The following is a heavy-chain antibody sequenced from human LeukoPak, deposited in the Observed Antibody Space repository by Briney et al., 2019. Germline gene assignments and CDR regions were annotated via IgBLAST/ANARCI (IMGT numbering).Heavy chain of an antibody. Sequence: PSETLSLTCGVYGGSFSGYYWSWIRQPPGKGLEWIGEINHSGSTNYNPSLKSRVTISVDTSKNQFSLKLSSVTAADTAVYYCARGRRLLNYYYYGMDVWGQGTTVTVSS. CDR2: INHSGST. CDR1: GGSFSGYY. J-gene: IGHJ6*02. CDR3: ARGRRLLNYYYYGMDV. D-gene: IGHD1-26*01. V-gene: IGHV4-34*01.